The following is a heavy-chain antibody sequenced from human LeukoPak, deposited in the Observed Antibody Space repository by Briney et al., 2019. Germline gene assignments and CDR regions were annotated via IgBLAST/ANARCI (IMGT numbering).Heavy chain of an antibody. Sequence: SVKVSCEASGGTFSSYAFSWVRQAPGQGLEWMGRIIPILGIANYAQKFQGRVTITADKSTSTAYMELSSLRSEDTAVYYYARAPDGAFDIWGQGTMVTVSS. CDR2: IIPILGIA. V-gene: IGHV1-69*04. CDR1: GGTFSSYA. J-gene: IGHJ3*02. CDR3: ARAPDGAFDI. D-gene: IGHD1-14*01.